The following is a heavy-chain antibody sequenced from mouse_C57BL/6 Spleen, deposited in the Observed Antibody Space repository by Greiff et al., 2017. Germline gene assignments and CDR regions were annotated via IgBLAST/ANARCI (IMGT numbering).Heavy chain of an antibody. CDR1: GYTFTSYW. D-gene: IGHD4-1*01. Sequence: VQLQQPGAELVMPGASVKLSRKASGYTFTSYWMHWVKQRPGQGLEWIGEIDPSDSYTNYNQKFKGKSTLTVDKSSSTAYMQLSSLTSEDSAVYYCARREANWDLMDYWGQGTSVTVSS. CDR3: ARREANWDLMDY. J-gene: IGHJ4*01. V-gene: IGHV1-69*01. CDR2: IDPSDSYT.